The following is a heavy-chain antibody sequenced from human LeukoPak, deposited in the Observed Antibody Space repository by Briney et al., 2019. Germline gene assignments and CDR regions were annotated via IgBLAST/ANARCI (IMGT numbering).Heavy chain of an antibody. CDR3: ARATPYSGNDLYLDY. J-gene: IGHJ4*02. CDR1: GYTFTCYY. D-gene: IGHD5-12*01. Sequence: ASVKVSCKASGYTFTCYYMHWVRQAPGQGLEWMGWINPHSGGTNFAQKFQGRVTMTRDTSISTAYMELSRLRSDDTAVYYCARATPYSGNDLYLDYWGQGTLVTVSS. CDR2: INPHSGGT. V-gene: IGHV1-2*02.